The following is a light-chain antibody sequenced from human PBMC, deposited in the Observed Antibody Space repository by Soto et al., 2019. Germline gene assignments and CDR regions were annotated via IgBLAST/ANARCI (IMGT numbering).Light chain of an antibody. V-gene: IGKV1-13*02. Sequence: AIQLTQSPSSLSASVGDRVTITCRASQGISSALAWYQHKSGDAPKSLIYDASSLESGVPSRFSGSGSGTDFTLTIISLQAEDFATYYCQQFNSYPLTFGGGTKVDIK. J-gene: IGKJ4*01. CDR3: QQFNSYPLT. CDR2: DAS. CDR1: QGISSA.